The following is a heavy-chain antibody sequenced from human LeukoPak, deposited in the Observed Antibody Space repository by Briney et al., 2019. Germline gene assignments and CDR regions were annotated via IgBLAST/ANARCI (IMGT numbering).Heavy chain of an antibody. J-gene: IGHJ3*02. V-gene: IGHV3-30*02. D-gene: IGHD2-21*01. Sequence: GGSLRLSCAASGFIFSNYGMHWVRQAPGKGLEWVTFIRSDGSDKYYADSVKGRFTISRDNSKNTLYLQMNSLRAEDTAVYYCAKDLGGGGAGGAFDIWGQGTMVTVSS. CDR3: AKDLGGGGAGGAFDI. CDR1: GFIFSNYG. CDR2: IRSDGSDK.